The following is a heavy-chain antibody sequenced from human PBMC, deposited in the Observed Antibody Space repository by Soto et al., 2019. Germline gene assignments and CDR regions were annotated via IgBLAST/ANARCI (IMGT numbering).Heavy chain of an antibody. CDR2: IIPIFGTA. J-gene: IGHJ3*02. D-gene: IGHD3-10*01. Sequence: GASVKVYCKASGGTFSSYAISWVRQAPGQGLEWMGGIIPIFGTANYAQKFQGRVTITADESTSTAYMELSSLRSEDTAVYYCASPYCSSTSCTRITMVRGVIITDAFDIWGQGTMVTVSS. CDR1: GGTFSSYA. V-gene: IGHV1-69*13. CDR3: ASPYCSSTSCTRITMVRGVIITDAFDI.